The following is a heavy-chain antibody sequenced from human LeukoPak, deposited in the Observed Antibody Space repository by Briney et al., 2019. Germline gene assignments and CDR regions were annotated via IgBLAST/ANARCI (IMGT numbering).Heavy chain of an antibody. V-gene: IGHV1-2*04. J-gene: IGHJ3*02. CDR3: ARMYSSSSRDAFDI. Sequence: ASVKVSCKASGYTFTGYYMHWVRQAPGQGLEWMGWINPNSGGTNYAQKFQGWVTMTRDTSISTAYMELSRLRSDDTAVYYCARMYSSSSRDAFDIWGQGTMVTVSS. D-gene: IGHD6-6*01. CDR2: INPNSGGT. CDR1: GYTFTGYY.